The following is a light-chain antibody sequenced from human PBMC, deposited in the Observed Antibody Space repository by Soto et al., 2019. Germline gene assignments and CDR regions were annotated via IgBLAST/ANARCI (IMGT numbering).Light chain of an antibody. J-gene: IGLJ1*01. CDR3: SPYTSSSTNYV. CDR2: GVS. Sequence: QSALTQPASVSGSPGQSSTISCTGTSSDVGGYNYVSWYQQHPGKAPKLVIYGVSGRPSGVSNRFSGSKSGSTASLTISGLQAEDEADYYCSPYTSSSTNYVFGTGTKVTVL. CDR1: SSDVGGYNY. V-gene: IGLV2-14*03.